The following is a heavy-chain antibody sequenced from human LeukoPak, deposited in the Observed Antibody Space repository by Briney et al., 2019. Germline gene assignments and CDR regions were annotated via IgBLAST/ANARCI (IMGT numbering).Heavy chain of an antibody. D-gene: IGHD3-10*01. V-gene: IGHV4-39*01. CDR3: ARSTMVRGVISGFDP. J-gene: IGHJ5*02. CDR2: IYYSGST. CDR1: GGSISSSSYY. Sequence: SETLSLTCTVSGGSISSSSYYWGWIRQPPGKGLEWIGSIYYSGSTYCNPSLKSRVTISVDTSKNQFSLKLSSVTAADTAVYYCARSTMVRGVISGFDPWGQGTLVTVSS.